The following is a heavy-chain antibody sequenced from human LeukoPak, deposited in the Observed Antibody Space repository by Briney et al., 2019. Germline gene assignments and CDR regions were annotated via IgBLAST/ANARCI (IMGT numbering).Heavy chain of an antibody. CDR3: ASESLDY. CDR1: GFTVSSNY. V-gene: IGHV4-4*02. Sequence: GSLRLSCAASGFTVSSNYMSWDRQPPGKGLEWIGEIYHSGSTNYNPSLKSRVTISVDKSKNQFSLKLSSVTAADTAVYYCASESLDYWGQGTLVTVSS. J-gene: IGHJ4*02. CDR2: IYHSGST.